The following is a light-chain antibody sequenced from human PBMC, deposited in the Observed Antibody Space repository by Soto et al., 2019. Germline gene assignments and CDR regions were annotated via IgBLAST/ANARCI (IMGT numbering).Light chain of an antibody. CDR2: GAC. J-gene: IGKJ4*01. Sequence: EIVMTQSPAIPYVSPGERAALSCRASQSVSSSYLAGCQQKPRQAPRLLLYGACSRATGIPDRCSGSGSGPEYTLPIIGLQSEDFAVYYCHQHSSSPLTFGGGTKVDIK. CDR3: HQHSSSPLT. CDR1: QSVSSSY. V-gene: IGKV3-20*01.